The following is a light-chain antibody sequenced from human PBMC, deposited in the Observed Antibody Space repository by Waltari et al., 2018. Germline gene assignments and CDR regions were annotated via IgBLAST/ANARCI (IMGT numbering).Light chain of an antibody. J-gene: IGLJ3*02. Sequence: QSVLTQPPSASGTPGQRVTISCSGSSYNIVGYSETWYQPLPGTATKRLIYSNNQRPSGVPDRFSGSKSGTSASLVISGLQSEDEADYYCATWDDSLSGPVFGGGTKLTVL. V-gene: IGLV1-44*01. CDR2: SNN. CDR3: ATWDDSLSGPV. CDR1: SYNIVGYS.